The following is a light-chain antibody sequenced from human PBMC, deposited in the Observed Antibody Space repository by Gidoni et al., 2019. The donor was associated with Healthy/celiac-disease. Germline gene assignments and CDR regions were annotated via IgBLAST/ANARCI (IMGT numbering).Light chain of an antibody. Sequence: DIQMTQSPSSLSASVGDRVTITCQASQSISNYLNWYQQKPGKAPKLLIYAATSLQSGVPSSFRGSGSGADFTLTISSLQPEDFATYYCQQSYNTLLTFGAGTKVEIK. CDR1: QSISNY. J-gene: IGKJ4*01. CDR2: AAT. CDR3: QQSYNTLLT. V-gene: IGKV1-39*01.